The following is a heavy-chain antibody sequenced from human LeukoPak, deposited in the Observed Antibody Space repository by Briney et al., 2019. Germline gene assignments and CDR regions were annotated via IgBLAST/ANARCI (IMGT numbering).Heavy chain of an antibody. D-gene: IGHD6-13*01. V-gene: IGHV1-8*01. CDR2: MNPNSGNT. CDR3: ARGKSGRAAAGYDY. Sequence: GASVKVSCKASGYTFTSYDINWVRQATGQGLEWMGWMNPNSGNTGYAQKFQGRVTMTRNTHINTAYMELSRLRYEETAGYYCARGKSGRAAAGYDYWGQGTLVTVSS. CDR1: GYTFTSYD. J-gene: IGHJ4*02.